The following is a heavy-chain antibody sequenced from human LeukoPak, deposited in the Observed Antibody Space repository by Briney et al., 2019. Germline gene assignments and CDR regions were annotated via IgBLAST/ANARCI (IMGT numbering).Heavy chain of an antibody. J-gene: IGHJ3*02. D-gene: IGHD3-9*01. CDR1: GGSISSYY. Sequence: SETLSLTCTVSGGSISSYYWSWIRQPAGKGLEWIGRIHTSGSTNYNPSLKSRVTMSVDTSKNQFSLKLSSVTAADTAVYYCARSGILTGYRNAFDIWGQGTMVTVSS. CDR2: IHTSGST. CDR3: ARSGILTGYRNAFDI. V-gene: IGHV4-4*07.